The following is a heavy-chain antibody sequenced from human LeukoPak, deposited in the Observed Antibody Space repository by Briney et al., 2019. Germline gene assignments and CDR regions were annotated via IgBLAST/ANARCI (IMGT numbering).Heavy chain of an antibody. J-gene: IGHJ4*02. D-gene: IGHD6-13*01. Sequence: GSLRLSCAASGFTVSSNYTSWVRQAPGKGLEWVSYISSSSSTIYYADSVKGRFTISRDNAKNSLYLQMNSLRAEDTAVYYCARDRIAAAGRYSDYWGQGTLVTVSS. CDR3: ARDRIAAAGRYSDY. V-gene: IGHV3-48*01. CDR2: ISSSSSTI. CDR1: GFTVSSNY.